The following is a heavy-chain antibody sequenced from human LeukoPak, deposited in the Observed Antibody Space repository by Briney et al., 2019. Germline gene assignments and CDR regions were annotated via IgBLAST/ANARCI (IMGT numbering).Heavy chain of an antibody. V-gene: IGHV1-69*10. CDR3: ARGVSGMISGSPVTDYYYGMDV. CDR2: GSPILGIA. Sequence: SAVDLSCQVSGGTFSRYSISYVLHAPGPGLEWGGGGSPILGIAYYAQKFHGRVTITADKSTSTAYMELSSLRSEDTAVYYCARGVSGMISGSPVTDYYYGMDVWGQGTTVTVSS. D-gene: IGHD1-26*01. J-gene: IGHJ6*02. CDR1: GGTFSRYS.